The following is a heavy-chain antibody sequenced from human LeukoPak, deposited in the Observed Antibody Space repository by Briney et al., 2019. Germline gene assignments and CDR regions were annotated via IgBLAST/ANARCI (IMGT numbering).Heavy chain of an antibody. D-gene: IGHD6-19*01. CDR1: GYTFTSYD. CDR2: INPNSGGT. V-gene: IGHV1-2*02. CDR3: ARADGSAWPTGEFDY. Sequence: ASVKVSCKASGYTFTSYDINWVRQATGQGLEWMGWINPNSGGTNYAQKFQGRVTMTRDTSISTAYMDLSRLRSDDTAVYYCARADGSAWPTGEFDYWGQGTLVTVSS. J-gene: IGHJ4*02.